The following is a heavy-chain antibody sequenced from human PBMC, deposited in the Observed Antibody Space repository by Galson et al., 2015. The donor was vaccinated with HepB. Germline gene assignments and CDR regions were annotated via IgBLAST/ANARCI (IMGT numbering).Heavy chain of an antibody. V-gene: IGHV2-5*01. CDR3: AHRDYCSGGACYSGPYFDY. J-gene: IGHJ4*02. D-gene: IGHD2-15*01. CDR2: IYWNDDK. Sequence: PALVKPTQTPTLMCTFSGFSLSTSGVAVGWIRQPPGKALEWLALIYWNDDKRYSPSLKSRLTITKDTSKSQVVLTMTNMDPVDTATYYCAHRDYCSGGACYSGPYFDYWGQGTLVTVSS. CDR1: GFSLSTSGVA.